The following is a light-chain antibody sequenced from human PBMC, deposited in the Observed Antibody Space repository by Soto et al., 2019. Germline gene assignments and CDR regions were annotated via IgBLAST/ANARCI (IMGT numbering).Light chain of an antibody. V-gene: IGKV3-15*01. CDR1: QSVSTN. CDR2: GTS. Sequence: MTKSVPAVSVNPEERATLSFRASQSVSTNVAWYQQKPGQSPRLLLYGTSTRAAGIPGRFSGSGSGTEFTLTISGLHSEDSAVYYCHRYNQWWPFGQGTKAAIK. CDR3: HRYNQWWP. J-gene: IGKJ1*01.